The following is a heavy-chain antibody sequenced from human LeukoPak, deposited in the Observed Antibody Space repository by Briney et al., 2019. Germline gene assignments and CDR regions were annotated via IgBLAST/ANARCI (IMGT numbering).Heavy chain of an antibody. CDR3: ATSGGLVGAKPYY. V-gene: IGHV1-69*13. J-gene: IGHJ4*02. CDR2: IIPIFGTA. Sequence: GASVKVSCKASGYTFTGYYMHWVRQAPGQGLEWMGGIIPIFGTANYAQKFQGRVTITADESTSTAYMELSSLRSEDTAVYYCATSGGLVGAKPYYWGQGTLVTVSS. CDR1: GYTFTGYY. D-gene: IGHD1-26*01.